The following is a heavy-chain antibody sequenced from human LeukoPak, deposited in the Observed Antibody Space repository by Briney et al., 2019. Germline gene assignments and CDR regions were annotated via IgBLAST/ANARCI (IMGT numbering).Heavy chain of an antibody. J-gene: IGHJ4*02. V-gene: IGHV3-21*01. D-gene: IGHD5-12*01. CDR2: ISSSSSYI. CDR3: ASLGGYSGYDN. CDR1: GFTFSSYS. Sequence: GSLRLSCAASGFTFSSYSMNWVRQAPGKGLEWVSSISSSSSYIYYADSVKGRFTISRDNAKNSLYLQMNSLRAEDTAVYYCASLGGYSGYDNWGQGTLVTVSS.